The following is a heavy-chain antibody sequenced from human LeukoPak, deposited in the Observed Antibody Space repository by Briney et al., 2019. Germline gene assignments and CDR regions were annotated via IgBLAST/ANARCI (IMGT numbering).Heavy chain of an antibody. CDR3: ARLSGYDTLGYYYYYYGMDV. D-gene: IGHD5-12*01. Sequence: SETLSLTCTVSGGSISSYYWSWIRQPPGKGLAGIGYIYYSGSTNYNPSLKSRVTISVDTSKNQFSLKLSSVTAADTAVYYCARLSGYDTLGYYYYYYGMDVWGQGTTVTVSS. CDR2: IYYSGST. CDR1: GGSISSYY. J-gene: IGHJ6*02. V-gene: IGHV4-59*08.